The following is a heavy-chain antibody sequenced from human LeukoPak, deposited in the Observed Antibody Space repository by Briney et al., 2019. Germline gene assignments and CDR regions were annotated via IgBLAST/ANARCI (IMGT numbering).Heavy chain of an antibody. J-gene: IGHJ4*02. D-gene: IGHD3-22*01. Sequence: GGSLRLSCAASGFTFSSYGMHWVRQAPGKGLEWVSYISSSSSTIYYADSVKGRFTISRDNAKNSLYLQMNSLRAEDTAVYYCRADPTYYYDSSSYYNYWGQGTLVTVSS. CDR3: RADPTYYYDSSSYYNY. CDR2: ISSSSSTI. V-gene: IGHV3-48*01. CDR1: GFTFSSYG.